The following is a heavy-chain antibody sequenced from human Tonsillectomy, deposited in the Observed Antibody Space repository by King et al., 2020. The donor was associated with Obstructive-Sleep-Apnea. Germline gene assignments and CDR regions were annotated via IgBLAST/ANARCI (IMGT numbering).Heavy chain of an antibody. V-gene: IGHV3-30*02. D-gene: IGHD3-22*01. CDR1: GFTFSSYG. Sequence: QLVQSGGGVVQPGRSLRHYCAASGFTFSSYGMHWVRQAPGKGLQWVALIRYDGRNKYYADSVKGRFTISRDNSKNTLYLQMNSLRAEDTAVYYCAKDYYDSSGGLYYFDYWGQGTLVTVSS. J-gene: IGHJ4*02. CDR3: AKDYYDSSGGLYYFDY. CDR2: IRYDGRNK.